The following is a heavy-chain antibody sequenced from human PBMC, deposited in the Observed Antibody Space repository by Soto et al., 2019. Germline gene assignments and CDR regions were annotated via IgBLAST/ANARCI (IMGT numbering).Heavy chain of an antibody. V-gene: IGHV1-69*01. CDR2: IIPVFDKA. J-gene: IGHJ3*01. CDR3: ARLRRDWGDAFDL. D-gene: IGHD3-16*01. Sequence: QVQLVQSGADVKKPGSSVKVSCKTSGGSFGSSAISWVRQAPAQGLEWMGEIIPVFDKANHAQNFQDRLTITADESTGTVFMQLSSLRSDDTAVYFCARLRRDWGDAFDLWGQGTFVTVSS. CDR1: GGSFGSSA.